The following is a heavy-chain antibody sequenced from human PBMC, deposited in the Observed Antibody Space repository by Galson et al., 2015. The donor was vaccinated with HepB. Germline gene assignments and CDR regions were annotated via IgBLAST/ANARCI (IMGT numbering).Heavy chain of an antibody. CDR1: GFTFSSYA. D-gene: IGHD5-18*01. J-gene: IGHJ3*02. Sequence: SLRLSCAASGFTFSSYAMHWVRQAPGKGLEWVAVISYDGSNKYYADSVKGRFTISRDNSKNTLYLQMNSLRAEDTAVYYCAGWDVDTAMATPDAFDIWGQGTMVTVSS. CDR2: ISYDGSNK. CDR3: AGWDVDTAMATPDAFDI. V-gene: IGHV3-30*04.